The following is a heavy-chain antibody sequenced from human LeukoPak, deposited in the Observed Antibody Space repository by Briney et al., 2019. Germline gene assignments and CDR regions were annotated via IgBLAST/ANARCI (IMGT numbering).Heavy chain of an antibody. Sequence: ASVKVSCKASGYTFTNYFMHWVRQAPGQGLEWMGIVNPSDGHTTYSQSFQGRVTVTRDTSTSTVYMELSSLRSEDTAVYYCARQVIGVSFDYWGPGALVTVSS. CDR3: ARQVIGVSFDY. CDR1: GYTFTNYF. V-gene: IGHV1-46*01. J-gene: IGHJ4*02. CDR2: VNPSDGHT. D-gene: IGHD3-3*01.